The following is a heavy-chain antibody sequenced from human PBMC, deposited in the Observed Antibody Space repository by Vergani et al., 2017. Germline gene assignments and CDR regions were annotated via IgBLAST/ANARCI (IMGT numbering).Heavy chain of an antibody. V-gene: IGHV1-2*02. CDR2: VNPNNCDT. CDR3: VRDTRGGEWSGGY. D-gene: IGHD3-16*01. J-gene: IGHJ4*02. CDR1: GFTFTGYY. Sequence: QVQLVQSGAEVKKTGASVKVSCKTSGFTFTGYYIHWVRQAPGQGLEWVGWVNPNNCDTHYAQKFQGRVTMTRDTCMSTAYMGLNRLKSDDTAIYYCVRDTRGGEWSGGYWGQGTLVTVSS.